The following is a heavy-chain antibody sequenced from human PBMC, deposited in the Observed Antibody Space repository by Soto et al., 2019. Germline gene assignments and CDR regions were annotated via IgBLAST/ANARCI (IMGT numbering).Heavy chain of an antibody. CDR3: AREGVRGVIIGRKRHYYGMDV. J-gene: IGHJ6*02. CDR2: IGTAGDT. Sequence: QPVESLRLSCAASGFTFISYDMHWVRQATGKGLEWVSAIGTAGDTYYPGSVKGRFTISRENAKNSLYLQMNSLRAGDTAVYYCAREGVRGVIIGRKRHYYGMDVWGQGTTVTVSS. CDR1: GFTFISYD. V-gene: IGHV3-13*01. D-gene: IGHD3-10*01.